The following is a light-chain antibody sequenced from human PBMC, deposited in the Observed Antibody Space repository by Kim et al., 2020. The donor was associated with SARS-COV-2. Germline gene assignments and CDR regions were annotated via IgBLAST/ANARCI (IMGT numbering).Light chain of an antibody. Sequence: SSELTQDPAVSVALGQTVRITCQGDSLRSYYASWYQQKPGQAPVLVIYGKNNRPSGIPDRFSGSSTGNTASLTITGPQAEDEADYYCNSRDSSGNLPFGGGTQLTVL. CDR2: GKN. CDR3: NSRDSSGNLP. J-gene: IGLJ2*01. CDR1: SLRSYY. V-gene: IGLV3-19*01.